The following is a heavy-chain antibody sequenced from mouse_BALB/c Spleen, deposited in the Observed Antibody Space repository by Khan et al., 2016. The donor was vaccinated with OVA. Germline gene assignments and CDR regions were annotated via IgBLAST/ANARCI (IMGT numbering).Heavy chain of an antibody. CDR2: IFPGDDSS. Sequence: QVQLQQSGTELVKPGASVKLSCKASGYTFTSYDINWVRQRPEQGLKWIGWIFPGDDSSNYNEKFKGKATLTTDKSSSTAYMQLSRLTSEDSAVYFCARRRGSMDYWGQGTSVTVSS. CDR3: ARRRGSMDY. V-gene: IGHV1-85*01. J-gene: IGHJ4*01. CDR1: GYTFTSYD.